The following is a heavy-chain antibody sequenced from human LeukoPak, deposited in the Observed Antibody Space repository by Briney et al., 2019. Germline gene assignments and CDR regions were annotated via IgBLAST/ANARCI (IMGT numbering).Heavy chain of an antibody. CDR3: AKDPVGYTVTEYYFDY. V-gene: IGHV3-7*01. D-gene: IGHD4-17*01. CDR1: GFTFSSYW. J-gene: IGHJ4*02. Sequence: GSLRLSCAASGFTFSSYWMSWVRQAPGKGLEWVANIKQDGSEKYYVDSVKGRFTISRDNAKNSLYLQMNSLRAEDTAVYYCAKDPVGYTVTEYYFDYWGQGTLVTVSS. CDR2: IKQDGSEK.